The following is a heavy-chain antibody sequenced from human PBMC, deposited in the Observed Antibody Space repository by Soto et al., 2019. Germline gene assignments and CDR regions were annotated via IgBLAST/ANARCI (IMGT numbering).Heavy chain of an antibody. J-gene: IGHJ6*02. V-gene: IGHV4-39*02. D-gene: IGHD6-19*01. Sequence: SETLSLTCTVSGGSISSSSYYWGWIRQPPGKGLEWIGSIYYSGSTYYNPSLKSRVTISVDTSKNQFSLKLSSVTAADTAVYYCAREGARWLVYNYYGMDVWGQGTTVTVSS. CDR1: GGSISSSSYY. CDR2: IYYSGST. CDR3: AREGARWLVYNYYGMDV.